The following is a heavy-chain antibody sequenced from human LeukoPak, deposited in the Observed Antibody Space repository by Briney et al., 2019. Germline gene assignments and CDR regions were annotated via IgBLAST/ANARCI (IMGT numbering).Heavy chain of an antibody. CDR2: ISGSDGST. CDR3: ARGPSGYHNT. D-gene: IGHD5-12*01. Sequence: GGSLRLSCAASGFSFSSYAMSWVRQAPGKGLEWVSGISGSDGSTYYADSVKGRFTISRDNSKNTLYLQMNSLRAEDTAVYYCARGPSGYHNTGGQGTLVTVSS. CDR1: GFSFSSYA. J-gene: IGHJ4*02. V-gene: IGHV3-23*01.